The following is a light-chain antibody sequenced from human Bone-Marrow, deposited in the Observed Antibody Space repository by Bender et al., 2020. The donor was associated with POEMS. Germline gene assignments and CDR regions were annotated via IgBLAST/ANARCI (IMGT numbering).Light chain of an antibody. CDR3: VAWDASLNGWV. CDR1: GSNIGGYP. CDR2: TND. Sequence: QLVLTQPPSASGTPGQRVTISCSGIGSNIGGYPVNWYQQLPGTTYKLLIYTNDQRPSGVPDRFSGSKSGTSASLAITGLQSDDEAIYFCVAWDASLNGWVFGGGTKLTVL. V-gene: IGLV1-44*01. J-gene: IGLJ3*02.